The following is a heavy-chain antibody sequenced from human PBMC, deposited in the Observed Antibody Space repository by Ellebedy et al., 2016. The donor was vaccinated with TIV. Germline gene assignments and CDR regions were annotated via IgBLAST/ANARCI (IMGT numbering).Heavy chain of an antibody. V-gene: IGHV4-34*01. J-gene: IGHJ4*02. CDR1: GGSFSGYY. Sequence: SETLSLXXAVYGGSFSGYYWSWIRQPPGKGLEWIGEINHSGSTNYNPSLKSRVTISVDTSKNQFSLKLSSVTAADTAVYYCASSGSGSSLSSRYWGQGTLVTVSS. CDR2: INHSGST. D-gene: IGHD3-10*01. CDR3: ASSGSGSSLSSRY.